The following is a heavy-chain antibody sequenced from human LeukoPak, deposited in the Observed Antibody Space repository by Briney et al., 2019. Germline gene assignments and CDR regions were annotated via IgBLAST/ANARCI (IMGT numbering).Heavy chain of an antibody. CDR1: GFSFSSYG. V-gene: IGHV3-30*18. CDR2: ISYDGSNK. CDR3: AKLGYSSGWCDFQIGAFDF. D-gene: IGHD6-19*01. Sequence: GRSLRLSCAASGFSFSSYGMHWVRQAPGKGLEWVAVISYDGSNKFYADSVKGRFTISRDDSKNTLYLQMNSLRAEDTAVYYCAKLGYSSGWCDFQIGAFDFWGQGTMVTVSS. J-gene: IGHJ3*01.